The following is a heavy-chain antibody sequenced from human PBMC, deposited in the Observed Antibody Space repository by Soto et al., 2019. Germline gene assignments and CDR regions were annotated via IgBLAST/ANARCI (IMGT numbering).Heavy chain of an antibody. V-gene: IGHV1-18*01. D-gene: IGHD1-26*01. CDR2: ISAYYGNI. CDR3: ERNVTGWELFNYLDP. CDR1: GYSFTSYG. Sequence: GASVKVSCKASGYSFTSYGINWVRQAPGQGPEWMGGISAYYGNIDYAQKFQGRLTMTRDTSTSTAYMELRSLRSDDTAVYYCERNVTGWELFNYLDPWGQGTLVTVYS. J-gene: IGHJ5*02.